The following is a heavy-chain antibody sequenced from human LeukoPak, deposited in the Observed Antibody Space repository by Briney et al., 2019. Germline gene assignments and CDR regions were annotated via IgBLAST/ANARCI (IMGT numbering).Heavy chain of an antibody. J-gene: IGHJ6*03. D-gene: IGHD6-19*01. Sequence: GGSLRLSCAASEFTFSNYGMHWVRQAPGKGLEWVAFIRYDGTNKYYADSVKGRFTISRDNSKNTLYLKMNSLRGEDTAVYYCARRSSSGWYPDYYYYYMDVWGKGTTVTISS. CDR2: IRYDGTNK. V-gene: IGHV3-30*02. CDR3: ARRSSSGWYPDYYYYYMDV. CDR1: EFTFSNYG.